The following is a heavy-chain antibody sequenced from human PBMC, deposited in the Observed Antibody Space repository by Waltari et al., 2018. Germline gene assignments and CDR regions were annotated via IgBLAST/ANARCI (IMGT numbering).Heavy chain of an antibody. CDR1: GFTYSMYW. D-gene: IGHD4-17*01. Sequence: EVQLVESGGGLVQPGGSLRLSCAASGFTYSMYWMHWVRQAPGKGLGWVSRRNSEGSSTSYADSVKGLFTISKDNAKNTVYLQMNSLRAEDTAIYYCARGARRTTVTTGWWYFDLWGRGTLVTVSS. CDR2: RNSEGSST. V-gene: IGHV3-74*01. CDR3: ARGARRTTVTTGWWYFDL. J-gene: IGHJ2*01.